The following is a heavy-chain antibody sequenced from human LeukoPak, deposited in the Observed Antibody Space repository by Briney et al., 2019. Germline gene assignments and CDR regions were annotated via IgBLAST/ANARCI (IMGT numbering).Heavy chain of an antibody. CDR1: GGSISSYY. V-gene: IGHV4-4*07. D-gene: IGHD1-26*01. Sequence: SETLSLTCTVSGGSISSYYWSWIRQPAGKGLEWIGRIYTSGSTNYNPSLKSRVTMSVDTSKNQFSLKLSSVTAVDTAVYYCARSSGSYVPDAFDIWGQGTMVTVSS. CDR2: IYTSGST. J-gene: IGHJ3*02. CDR3: ARSSGSYVPDAFDI.